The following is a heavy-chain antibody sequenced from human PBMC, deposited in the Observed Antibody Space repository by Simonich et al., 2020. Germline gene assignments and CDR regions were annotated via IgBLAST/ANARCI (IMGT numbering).Heavy chain of an antibody. D-gene: IGHD3-10*01. Sequence: EVQLVESGGGLVQPGGSLRLSCAASGFTFSSYWMSWVRQAPGKGLEWVANIKEDGSEKYYVDAVKGRFTIARDNAQNSLYLQMNSLRAEDTAVYYCARDREVYGSGSYYNYWGQGTLVTVSS. J-gene: IGHJ4*02. CDR1: GFTFSSYW. CDR3: ARDREVYGSGSYYNY. V-gene: IGHV3-7*01. CDR2: IKEDGSEK.